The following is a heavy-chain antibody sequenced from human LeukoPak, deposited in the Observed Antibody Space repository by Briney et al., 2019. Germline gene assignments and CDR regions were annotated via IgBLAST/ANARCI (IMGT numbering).Heavy chain of an antibody. CDR1: GFTFDDYA. D-gene: IGHD6-19*01. Sequence: GGSLRLSCAASGFTFDDYAMHWVRQAPGKGLEWVSGISWSSGIIYYVDSVKGRFTISRDSANNSLYLQMNSLRAQDPPLYYCEKAISLRKAVPGIDYWGEGTIVTVSP. CDR3: EKAISLRKAVPGIDY. J-gene: IGHJ4*02. CDR2: ISWSSGII. V-gene: IGHV3-9*01.